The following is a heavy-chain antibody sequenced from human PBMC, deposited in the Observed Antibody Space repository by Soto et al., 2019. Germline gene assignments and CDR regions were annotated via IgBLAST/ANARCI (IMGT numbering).Heavy chain of an antibody. D-gene: IGHD1-26*01. J-gene: IGHJ4*02. V-gene: IGHV3-23*01. CDR3: AKGVGSGSYLDYFDY. Sequence: EVQLLESGRGLVQPGGSLRLSCAASGFTFSSYAMSWVRQAPGKGLEWVSAISGSGGSTYYADSVKGRFTISRDNSKNTLYLQMNSLRAEDTAVYYCAKGVGSGSYLDYFDYWGQGTLVTVSS. CDR2: ISGSGGST. CDR1: GFTFSSYA.